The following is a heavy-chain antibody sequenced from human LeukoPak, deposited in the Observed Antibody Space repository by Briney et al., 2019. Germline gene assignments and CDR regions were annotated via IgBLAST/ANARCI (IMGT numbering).Heavy chain of an antibody. Sequence: GGSLRLSCAASGFTFDDYAMHWVRQAPGKGLEWVSGISWNSGSITYADSVKGRFTISRDNAKNSLYLQMNSLRAEDTALYYCAKDILTGTGPTSDAFDIWGQGTMVTVSS. V-gene: IGHV3-9*01. D-gene: IGHD3-9*01. J-gene: IGHJ3*02. CDR3: AKDILTGTGPTSDAFDI. CDR2: ISWNSGSI. CDR1: GFTFDDYA.